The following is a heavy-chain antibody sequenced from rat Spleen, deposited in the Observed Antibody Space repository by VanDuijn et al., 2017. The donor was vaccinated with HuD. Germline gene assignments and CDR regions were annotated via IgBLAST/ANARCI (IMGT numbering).Heavy chain of an antibody. Sequence: EVQLVESGGGLVQPGRSLKLACAASGFTFSDYYMAWVRQVPTKGLEWVASISYGGGRIVYRASVNVRFTIARQNVQNSPHPLTARLTSDHTAPYQWTSPGSVRYWGQ. CDR2: ISYGGGRI. CDR3: TSPGSVRY. CDR1: GFTFSDYY. D-gene: IGHD3-2*01. J-gene: IGHJ2*01. V-gene: IGHV5-20*01.